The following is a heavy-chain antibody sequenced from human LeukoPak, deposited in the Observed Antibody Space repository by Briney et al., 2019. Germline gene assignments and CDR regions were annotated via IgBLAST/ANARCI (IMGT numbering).Heavy chain of an antibody. CDR3: ASSVVVLYYFDY. Sequence: GGSLRLSCEASRFTFSDYYMSWIRQAPGKGLEWVSYISSSGSTIYYADSVKGRFTISRDNAKNSLYLQMNSLRAEDTAVYYCASSVVVLYYFDYWGQGTLVTVSS. CDR2: ISSSGSTI. V-gene: IGHV3-11*01. D-gene: IGHD3-22*01. CDR1: RFTFSDYY. J-gene: IGHJ4*02.